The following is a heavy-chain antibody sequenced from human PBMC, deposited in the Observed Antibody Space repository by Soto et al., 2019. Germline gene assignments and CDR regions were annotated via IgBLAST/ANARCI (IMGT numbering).Heavy chain of an antibody. Sequence: ASVKVSCKASGYTFTGYYMHWVRQAPGQGLEWMGWINPNSGGTNYAQKFQGWVTMTRDTSISTAYMELSRPRSDDTAVYYCARDLKGDVVVPAAMRGYYYYYGMGVLAQRSTVT. CDR2: INPNSGGT. CDR3: ARDLKGDVVVPAAMRGYYYYYGMGV. CDR1: GYTFTGYY. V-gene: IGHV1-2*04. J-gene: IGHJ6*02. D-gene: IGHD2-2*01.